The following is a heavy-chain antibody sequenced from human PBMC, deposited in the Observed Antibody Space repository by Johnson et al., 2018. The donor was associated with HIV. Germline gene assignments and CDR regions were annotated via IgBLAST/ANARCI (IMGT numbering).Heavy chain of an antibody. V-gene: IGHV3-23*04. CDR2: ISGSGGST. CDR1: GFTFSSYA. D-gene: IGHD6-19*01. J-gene: IGHJ3*02. CDR3: ASTSSGWFYAFDI. Sequence: MQLVESGGGVVQPGRSLRLSCAASGFTFSSYAMSWVRQAPGKGLEWVSAISGSGGSTYYADSVKGRFTISRDNSKNTLYLQMNRLRAEDTAVFYCASTSSGWFYAFDIWGQGTMVTVSS.